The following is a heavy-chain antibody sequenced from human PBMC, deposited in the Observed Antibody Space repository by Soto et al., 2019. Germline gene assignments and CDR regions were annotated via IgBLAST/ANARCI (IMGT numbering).Heavy chain of an antibody. CDR1: GFTFSSYA. Sequence: GGSLRLSCAASGFTFSSYAMSWVRQAPGKGLEWVSAISGSGGSTYYADSVKGRFTISRDNSKNTLYLQMNSLRAEDTAVYYCAKGPTGRLVVAAACFDYWGQGTLVTSPQ. V-gene: IGHV3-23*01. CDR2: ISGSGGST. J-gene: IGHJ4*02. D-gene: IGHD2-2*01. CDR3: AKGPTGRLVVAAACFDY.